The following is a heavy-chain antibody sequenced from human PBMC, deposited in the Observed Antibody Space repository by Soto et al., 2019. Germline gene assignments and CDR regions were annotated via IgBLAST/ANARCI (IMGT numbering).Heavy chain of an antibody. V-gene: IGHV3-30-3*01. CDR3: ARPSDSSGYYYLAYFDY. CDR2: ISYDGSNK. Sequence: PGGSLRLSCAASGFTFSSYAMHWARQDPGKGPEWVAVISYDGSNKYYADSVKGRFTISRDNSKNTLYLQMNSLRAEDTAVYYCARPSDSSGYYYLAYFDYWGQGTLVTVSS. J-gene: IGHJ4*02. D-gene: IGHD3-22*01. CDR1: GFTFSSYA.